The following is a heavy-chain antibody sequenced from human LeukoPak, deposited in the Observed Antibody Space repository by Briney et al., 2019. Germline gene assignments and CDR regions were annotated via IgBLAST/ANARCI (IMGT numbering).Heavy chain of an antibody. CDR1: GFTFSNYW. D-gene: IGHD1-26*01. J-gene: IGHJ4*02. Sequence: GGSLRLSCAASGFTFSNYWMHWVRQAPGKGLVWVSRINTDGGSTTYADSVKGRFTISRDNAQNMLFLQMNTLRVDDTAVYYCVRGAPFDYWGQGTLVTVPS. CDR2: INTDGGST. CDR3: VRGAPFDY. V-gene: IGHV3-74*01.